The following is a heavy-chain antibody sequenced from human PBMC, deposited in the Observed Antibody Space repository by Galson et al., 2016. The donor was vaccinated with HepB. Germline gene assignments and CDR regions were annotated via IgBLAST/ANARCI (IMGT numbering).Heavy chain of an antibody. CDR2: AFYSGIT. D-gene: IGHD5-24*01. CDR3: ARGEGYNLY. V-gene: IGHV4-59*08. Sequence: SETLSLTCTVSGVSISSYYWSWFRQPPEKGLEWIGYAFYSGITNYNPSLKSRVTISIDTSKTQFSLKLSSVTAADTAVYYCARGEGYNLYWGQGTLVTVSS. J-gene: IGHJ4*02. CDR1: GVSISSYY.